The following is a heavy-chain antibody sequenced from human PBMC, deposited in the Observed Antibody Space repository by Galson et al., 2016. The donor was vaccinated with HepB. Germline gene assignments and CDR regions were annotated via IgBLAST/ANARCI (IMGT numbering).Heavy chain of an antibody. D-gene: IGHD1-26*01. CDR1: GFTFSNYA. Sequence: SLRLSCAAYGFTFSNYAMSWVRQAPGEGLEWVSGISGSGGSTYFADSVKGRFTISRDNSKNTLYLQMNRLRAEDTAVYYCAKGEWELDFDYWGQGTLVTVSS. J-gene: IGHJ4*02. V-gene: IGHV3-23*01. CDR2: ISGSGGST. CDR3: AKGEWELDFDY.